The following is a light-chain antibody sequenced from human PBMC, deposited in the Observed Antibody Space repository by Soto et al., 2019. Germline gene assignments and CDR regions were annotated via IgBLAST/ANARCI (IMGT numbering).Light chain of an antibody. J-gene: IGKJ2*01. CDR2: RAS. CDR3: QQYHSYSYT. V-gene: IGKV1-5*03. CDR1: QSIAQW. Sequence: DIQMTQSPSTLSASVGDSVTITCRASQSIAQWLAWYQQRPGKAPKLLIYRASTLDTGVPSRFSASGSGTEFTLTISSLQPDDFATYHCQQYHSYSYTFGQGTKLEIK.